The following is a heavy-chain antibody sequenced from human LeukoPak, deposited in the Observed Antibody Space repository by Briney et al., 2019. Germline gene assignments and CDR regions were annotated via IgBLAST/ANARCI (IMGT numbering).Heavy chain of an antibody. CDR2: IIPIFGTA. J-gene: IGHJ4*02. CDR3: ARPRYCSSTSCHGPFDY. V-gene: IGHV1-69*13. Sequence: SMKVSCRASGYSFTDYNIHWVRQAPGQGLEWMGGIIPIFGTANYAQKFQGRVTITADESTSTAYMELGSLRSEDTAVYYCARPRYCSSTSCHGPFDYWGQGTLVTVSS. D-gene: IGHD2-2*01. CDR1: GYSFTDYN.